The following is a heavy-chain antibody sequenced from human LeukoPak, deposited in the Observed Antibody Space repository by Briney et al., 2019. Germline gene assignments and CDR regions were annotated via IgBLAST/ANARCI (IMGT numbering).Heavy chain of an antibody. CDR1: GFTFGSFS. CDR3: AKDPPTRYSSNY. D-gene: IGHD6-19*01. Sequence: GGSLRLSCAASGFTFGSFSMNWVRQAPGKGLEWVSAIYPSGDSTYYADSVKGRFTISRDNSKNTLYLQMNSLRAEDTAVYYCAKDPPTRYSSNYWGQGTLVTVSS. V-gene: IGHV3-23*01. CDR2: IYPSGDST. J-gene: IGHJ4*02.